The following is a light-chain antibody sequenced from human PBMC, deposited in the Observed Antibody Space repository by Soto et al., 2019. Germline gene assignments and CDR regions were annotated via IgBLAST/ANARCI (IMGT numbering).Light chain of an antibody. CDR3: QQYNNWPPYT. CDR1: QSVSSN. V-gene: IGKV3-15*01. J-gene: IGKJ2*01. CDR2: GAS. Sequence: EIVMTQSPATLSVSPGERATLSCRASQSVSSNLAWYQQQPGQAPRLLIYGASTRATSIPARFSGSGSGTEFTLTISSLQSEDVALYYCQQYNNWPPYTFGQGTKLEIK.